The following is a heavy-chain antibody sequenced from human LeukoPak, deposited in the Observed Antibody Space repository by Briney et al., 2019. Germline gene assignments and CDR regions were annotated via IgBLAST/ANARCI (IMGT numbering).Heavy chain of an antibody. V-gene: IGHV1-69*04. CDR3: ASAPPRIVGATWFDP. CDR2: IIPILGIA. CDR1: GGTFNSYA. J-gene: IGHJ5*02. D-gene: IGHD1-26*01. Sequence: SVKVSCKASGGTFNSYAISWVRQAPGQGLEWMGRIIPILGIANYAQKFQGRVTITADKSTSTAYMELSSLRSEDTAVYYCASAPPRIVGATWFDPWGQGTLVTVSS.